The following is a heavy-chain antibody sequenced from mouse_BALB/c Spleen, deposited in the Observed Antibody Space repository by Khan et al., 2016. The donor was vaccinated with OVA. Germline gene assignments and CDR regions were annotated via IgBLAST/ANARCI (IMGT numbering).Heavy chain of an antibody. V-gene: IGHV1S81*02. Sequence: QVQLQQSGAELVKPGASVKLSCKASGYTFTSFYMYWVKQRPGQGLEWIGEINPNNGGTNVNEKFKGKATLTVDKSSSTAYMELSSLTSEDSAVYYCTRGGYGSPFAYWGQGTLVTVSA. D-gene: IGHD1-1*01. J-gene: IGHJ3*01. CDR1: GYTFTSFY. CDR2: INPNNGGT. CDR3: TRGGYGSPFAY.